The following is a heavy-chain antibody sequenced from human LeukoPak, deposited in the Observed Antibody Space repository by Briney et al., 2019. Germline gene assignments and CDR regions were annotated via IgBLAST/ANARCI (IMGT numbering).Heavy chain of an antibody. CDR2: IYTSGST. CDR1: GGSISSYY. V-gene: IGHV4-4*07. Sequence: SETLSLTCTVSGGSISSYYWSWIRQPAGKGLEWIGRIYTSGSTNYNPSLKSRVTMSVDTSKNQFSLKLSSVTAADTAVYYCARDGTSITIFGVVYTLWFDPWGQGTPVTVSS. D-gene: IGHD3-3*01. CDR3: ARDGTSITIFGVVYTLWFDP. J-gene: IGHJ5*02.